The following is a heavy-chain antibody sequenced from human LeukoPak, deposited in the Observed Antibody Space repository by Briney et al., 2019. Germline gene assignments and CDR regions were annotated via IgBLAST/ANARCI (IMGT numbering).Heavy chain of an antibody. CDR1: GGSISSYY. J-gene: IGHJ3*02. CDR3: ARDAWGDYGGNKVAFDI. Sequence: SQTLSLTCTVSGGSISSYYWSWIRQPPGKGLEWVGYIYYSGSTNYNTSPKSRVTISVDTSKNQFSLKLSSVAAADTAVYYCARDAWGDYGGNKVAFDIWGQGTMVSVSS. CDR2: IYYSGST. D-gene: IGHD4-23*01. V-gene: IGHV4-59*01.